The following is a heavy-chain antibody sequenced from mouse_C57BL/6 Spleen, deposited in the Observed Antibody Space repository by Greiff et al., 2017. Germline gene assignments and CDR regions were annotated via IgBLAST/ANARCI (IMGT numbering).Heavy chain of an antibody. J-gene: IGHJ2*01. CDR1: GYTFTSYW. Sequence: QVQLQQPGAELVMPGASVKLSCKASGYTFTSYWMHWVKQRPGQGLEWIGEIDPSDSYTNYNQKFKGKSTLTVDKSSSTAYMQLSSLTSEDSAVYYCARRRNGYWDYWGQGTTLTVSS. CDR3: ARRRNGYWDY. CDR2: IDPSDSYT. V-gene: IGHV1-69*01. D-gene: IGHD2-3*01.